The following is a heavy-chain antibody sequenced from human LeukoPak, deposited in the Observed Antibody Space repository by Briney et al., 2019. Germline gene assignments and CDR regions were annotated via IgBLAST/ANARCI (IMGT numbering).Heavy chain of an antibody. Sequence: GGSLRLSCAASGFTFSSFWMTWGRQAPGKGLEWLAHIKQDGSEKYYVDSVKGRFTISRDNAKNSLYLHVSSLRVDDTALYYCARSGMAVAATPWDWGQGTLVTVSS. CDR2: IKQDGSEK. CDR3: ARSGMAVAATPWD. CDR1: GFTFSSFW. V-gene: IGHV3-7*05. J-gene: IGHJ4*02. D-gene: IGHD6-19*01.